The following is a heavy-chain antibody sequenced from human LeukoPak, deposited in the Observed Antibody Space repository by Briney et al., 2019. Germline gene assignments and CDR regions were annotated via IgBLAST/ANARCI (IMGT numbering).Heavy chain of an antibody. CDR2: INPSGGST. V-gene: IGHV1-46*01. J-gene: IGHJ3*02. Sequence: ASVKVSCKASGYTFTSYYMHWVRQAPGQGLEWMGIINPSGGSTSYAQKFQGRVTMTRDTSTSTVYMELSSLRSEDTAVYYCASDPIHAVYNWNTEEAFDIWGQGTMVTVSS. D-gene: IGHD1-20*01. CDR3: ASDPIHAVYNWNTEEAFDI. CDR1: GYTFTSYY.